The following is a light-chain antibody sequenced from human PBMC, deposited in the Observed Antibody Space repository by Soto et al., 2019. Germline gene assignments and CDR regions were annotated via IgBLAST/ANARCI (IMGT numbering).Light chain of an antibody. CDR2: GAS. CDR3: QQYGGSPPIT. CDR1: RSVSSRY. V-gene: IGKV3-20*01. Sequence: EIVLTQSPGTLSLSPGERATLSCRASRSVSSRYLTWYQQKPGQAPRLLIYGASSRATGIPDRFSGSGSGTDFTLTISRLEPEDFAVYSCQQYGGSPPITFGQGTRLEIK. J-gene: IGKJ5*01.